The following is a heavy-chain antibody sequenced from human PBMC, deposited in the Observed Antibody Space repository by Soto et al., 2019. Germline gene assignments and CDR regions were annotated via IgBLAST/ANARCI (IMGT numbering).Heavy chain of an antibody. CDR2: INPSGGST. J-gene: IGHJ4*02. V-gene: IGHV1-46*01. CDR3: ARGHSSYYDSSGYFLDY. CDR1: GYTFTSYY. Sequence: ASVKVSCKASGYTFTSYYMHWVRQAPGQGLEWMGIINPSGGSTSYAQKFQGRVTMTGDTSTSTVYMELSSLRSEDTAVYYCARGHSSYYDSSGYFLDYWGQGTLATVSS. D-gene: IGHD3-22*01.